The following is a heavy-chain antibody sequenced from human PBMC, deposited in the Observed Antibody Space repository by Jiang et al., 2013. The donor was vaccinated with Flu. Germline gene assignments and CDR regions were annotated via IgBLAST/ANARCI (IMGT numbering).Heavy chain of an antibody. D-gene: IGHD5-12*01. J-gene: IGHJ4*02. CDR1: GGSLSSSNHY. CDR3: ARAQKYSGFELPYFDY. Sequence: LLKPSETLSLTCTVSGGSLSSSNHYWVWIRQPPGKGLEWIGSIYYTGSTYYNPSLKSRVTLSVHTSKNQLSLKLTSVTAADTAVYYCARAQKYSGFELPYFDYWGQGALVTVSS. V-gene: IGHV4-39*07. CDR2: IYYTGST.